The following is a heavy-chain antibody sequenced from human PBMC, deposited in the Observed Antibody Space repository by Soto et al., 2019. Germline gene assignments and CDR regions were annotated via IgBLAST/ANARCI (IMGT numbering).Heavy chain of an antibody. J-gene: IGHJ4*02. CDR3: AREAVGAPWDC. Sequence: QVQLVQSGAEVKRPGSSVKVSCKASGGTFSSYVFDWVRQTPGQGLEWMGRIIPMFGTTDYAQKFQGRVTITADESTTTAYMDLSSLRSDDTAVYYCAREAVGAPWDCWGQGTLVTVSS. CDR2: IIPMFGTT. V-gene: IGHV1-69*12. CDR1: GGTFSSYV. D-gene: IGHD1-26*01.